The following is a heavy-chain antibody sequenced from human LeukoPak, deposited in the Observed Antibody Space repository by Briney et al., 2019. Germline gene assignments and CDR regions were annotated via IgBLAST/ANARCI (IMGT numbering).Heavy chain of an antibody. J-gene: IGHJ3*02. CDR3: ARTPATMVRGVISFFAFDI. D-gene: IGHD3-10*01. CDR1: GFTFSSYS. CDR2: IKQDGSEK. Sequence: GGSLRLSCAASGFTFSSYSMSWVRQAPGKGLEWVANIKQDGSEKYYVDSVKGRFTISRDNAKNSLYLQMNSLRAEDTAVYYCARTPATMVRGVISFFAFDIWGQGTMVTVSS. V-gene: IGHV3-7*01.